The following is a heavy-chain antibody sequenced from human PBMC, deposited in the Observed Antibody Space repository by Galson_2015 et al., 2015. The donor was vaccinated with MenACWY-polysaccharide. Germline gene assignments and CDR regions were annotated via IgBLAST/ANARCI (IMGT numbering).Heavy chain of an antibody. D-gene: IGHD3-10*01. CDR2: ISWNSGSI. J-gene: IGHJ5*02. V-gene: IGHV3-9*01. CDR1: GFTFDDYA. CDR3: AKDNMGPFDP. Sequence: SLRLSCAASGFTFDDYAMHWVRQAPGKGLEWVSGISWNSGSIGYADSVKGRFIISRDNAKNSLYLQMNSLRAEDTALYYCAKDNMGPFDPWGQGTLVTVSS.